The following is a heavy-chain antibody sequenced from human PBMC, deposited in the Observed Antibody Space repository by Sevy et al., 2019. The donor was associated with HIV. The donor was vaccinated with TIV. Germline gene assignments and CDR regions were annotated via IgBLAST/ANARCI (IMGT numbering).Heavy chain of an antibody. J-gene: IGHJ4*02. CDR2: ISGSGGST. CDR1: GFIFSSYA. D-gene: IGHD2-15*01. V-gene: IGHV3-23*01. Sequence: GGSLRLSCAASGFIFSSYAMTWVGQAPGKGLELVSLISGSGGSTFYADSVKGRFTISRDNSKNTLYLQMNSLRADDTAVYYCAKDGGYRSPSLANWGQGALVTVSS. CDR3: AKDGGYRSPSLAN.